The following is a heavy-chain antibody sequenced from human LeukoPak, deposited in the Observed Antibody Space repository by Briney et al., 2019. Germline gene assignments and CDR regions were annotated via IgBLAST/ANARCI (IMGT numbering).Heavy chain of an antibody. D-gene: IGHD3-16*01. CDR2: VYYTGST. Sequence: PSETLSLTCTISGSSITSVSHYWGWIRQPPGKGLEWIGDVYYTGSTYYSPSLRSRVTMSVHTSENQFSLRLNSVTAVDTAVYYCARRWGNIVGVTYEYWGQGTLVTVSS. J-gene: IGHJ4*02. CDR3: ARRWGNIVGVTYEY. V-gene: IGHV4-39*01. CDR1: GSSITSVSHY.